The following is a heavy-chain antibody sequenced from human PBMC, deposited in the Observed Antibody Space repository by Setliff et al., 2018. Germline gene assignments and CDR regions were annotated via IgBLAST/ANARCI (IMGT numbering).Heavy chain of an antibody. CDR1: GGSISSGSYY. V-gene: IGHV4-39*07. J-gene: IGHJ4*02. CDR2: INHSGST. CDR3: ASVDIVLMVYAR. D-gene: IGHD2-8*01. Sequence: PSETLSLTCTVSGGSISSGSYYWSWIRQPPGKGLEWIGEINHSGSTNYNPSLKSRVTISVDTSKNQFSLKLSSVTAADPAVYYCASVDIVLMVYARWGQGTLVTVSS.